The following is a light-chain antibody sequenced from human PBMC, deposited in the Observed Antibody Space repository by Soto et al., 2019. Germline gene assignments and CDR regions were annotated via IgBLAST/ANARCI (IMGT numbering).Light chain of an antibody. V-gene: IGLV2-11*01. CDR1: SSDVGGYNY. CDR3: CSYAGSYTHYV. CDR2: DVS. J-gene: IGLJ1*01. Sequence: QSALTQPRSVSGSPGQSITISCPGTSSDVGGYNYVSWYRQHQGKAPKLMIYDVSKRPSGVPDRFSGSKSGNTASLTISGLQAEDEADYYCCSYAGSYTHYVFGTGTKFTVL.